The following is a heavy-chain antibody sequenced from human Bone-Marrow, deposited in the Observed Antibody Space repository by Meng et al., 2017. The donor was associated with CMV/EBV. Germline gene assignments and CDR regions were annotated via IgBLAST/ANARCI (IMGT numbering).Heavy chain of an antibody. CDR3: AKDPRMPFGVVIIRYYYYGMDV. J-gene: IGHJ6*02. D-gene: IGHD3-3*01. V-gene: IGHV3-30*02. Sequence: GGSLRLSCTVSGGSISSSSYYWGWIRQPPGKGLEWVAFIRYDGSNKYYADSVKGRFTISRDNSKNTLYLQMNSLRAEDTAVYYCAKDPRMPFGVVIIRYYYYGMDVWGQGTTVPVSS. CDR1: GGSISSSSYY. CDR2: IRYDGSNK.